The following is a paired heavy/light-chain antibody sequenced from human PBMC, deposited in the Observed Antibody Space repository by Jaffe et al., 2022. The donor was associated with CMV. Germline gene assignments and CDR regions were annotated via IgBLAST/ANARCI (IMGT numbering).Heavy chain of an antibody. D-gene: IGHD6-19*01. Sequence: EVQLVESGGGLVQPGGSLRLSCSASGFTFTKYAMHWVRQAPGKAPEYVSAISSDGDSTFYGDSVKDRFSISRDNSKNTVYLQLSSLRPEDTAVYYCAKVKAEYSSGWYYWYFDLWGRGTLVTVDS. CDR1: GFTFTKYA. CDR2: ISSDGDST. V-gene: IGHV3-64D*06. CDR3: AKVKAEYSSGWYYWYFDL. J-gene: IGHJ2*01.
Light chain of an antibody. V-gene: IGKV1-5*03. CDR1: RSVGQW. CDR3: QQFNTYLGT. Sequence: DIQLTQSPSTLSASVGDRVTITCRASRSVGQWLAWYQQKPGKAPKLLIYKASTLESGVPSRFSGTGSGTEFTLTITSLQPDDFGTYYCQQFNTYLGTFGQGTKVEIK. J-gene: IGKJ1*01. CDR2: KAS.